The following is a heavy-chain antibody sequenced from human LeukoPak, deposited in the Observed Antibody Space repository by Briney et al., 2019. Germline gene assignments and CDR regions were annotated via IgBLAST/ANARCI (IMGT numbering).Heavy chain of an antibody. J-gene: IGHJ4*02. CDR1: GASISRFY. CDR3: VQTTGWPGFDY. Sequence: SETLSLTCTTPGASISRFYWSWVRQPPGKGLEWIGNIYNGVPTFFNPSLKSRVTISVDTSKRQFSLQLASVTAADTAVYYCVQTTGWPGFDYWGQGILVTVSS. D-gene: IGHD6-19*01. V-gene: IGHV4-4*09. CDR2: IYNGVPT.